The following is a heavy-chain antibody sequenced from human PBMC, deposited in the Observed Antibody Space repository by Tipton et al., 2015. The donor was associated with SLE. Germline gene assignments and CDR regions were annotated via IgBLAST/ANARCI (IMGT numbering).Heavy chain of an antibody. Sequence: TLSLTCAVSGYSISSGYYWGWIRQPPGKGLEWIGSIYHSGSTYYNPSLKSRVTISVDTSKNQFSLKLSSVTAADTAVYYCARVPYYYDSSGYYYLDAFDIWGQGTMVTVSS. CDR1: GYSISSGYY. J-gene: IGHJ3*02. CDR3: ARVPYYYDSSGYYYLDAFDI. V-gene: IGHV4-38-2*01. D-gene: IGHD3-22*01. CDR2: IYHSGST.